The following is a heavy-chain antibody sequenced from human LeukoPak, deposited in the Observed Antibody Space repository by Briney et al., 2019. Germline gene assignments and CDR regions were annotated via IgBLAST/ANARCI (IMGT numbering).Heavy chain of an antibody. J-gene: IGHJ4*02. Sequence: QPGGSLRLSCEASGFSFSAAWTTWVRQAPGKGLEWVATIKNDGSDKYYVDSVKGRFTLSRDNAKNLVYLQMNSLRVEDTAVYYCVNLGYSDGGQGTLVTVSS. V-gene: IGHV3-7*01. CDR3: VNLGYSD. CDR1: GFSFSAAW. CDR2: IKNDGSDK. D-gene: IGHD5-12*01.